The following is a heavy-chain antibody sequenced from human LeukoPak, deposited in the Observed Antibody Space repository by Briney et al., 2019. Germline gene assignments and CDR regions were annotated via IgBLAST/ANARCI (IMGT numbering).Heavy chain of an antibody. J-gene: IGHJ6*04. CDR1: GYTFTSYG. CDR3: ARVPVVPAAILKMDV. V-gene: IGHV1-18*01. D-gene: IGHD2-2*02. CDR2: ISAYNGNT. Sequence: GASVKVSCKASGYTFTSYGISWVRQAPGQGLEWMGWISAYNGNTNYAQKLQGRVTMTTNTSTSTAYMELRSLRSDDTAVYYCARVPVVPAAILKMDVWGKGTTVTVSS.